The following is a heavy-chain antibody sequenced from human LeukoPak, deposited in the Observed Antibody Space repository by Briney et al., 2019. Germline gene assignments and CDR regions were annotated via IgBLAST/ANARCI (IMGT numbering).Heavy chain of an antibody. D-gene: IGHD5-24*01. CDR2: ISSSSSYI. CDR1: GFTFSSFS. J-gene: IGHJ6*03. Sequence: PGGSLRLSCAASGFTFSSFSMNWVRQAPGEGLEWVSSISSSSSYICYADSVKGRFTISRDNAKNSLYLQMNSLRAEDTAVYYCARSPEIYFMDVWGKGTTATVSS. V-gene: IGHV3-21*01. CDR3: ARSPEIYFMDV.